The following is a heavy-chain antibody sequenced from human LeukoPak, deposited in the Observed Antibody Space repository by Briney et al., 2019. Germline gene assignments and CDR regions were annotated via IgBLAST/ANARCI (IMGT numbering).Heavy chain of an antibody. Sequence: GGSLGLSCAASGFTFSNYYMSWIRQAPGKGLEWVSYISSSVSTIYYADSVKGRFTLSTDNTKNSLYLQMNSLRAEDTAVYYCANGRYSYGYKNAFDIWGQGTTVTASS. V-gene: IGHV3-11*04. CDR3: ANGRYSYGYKNAFDI. D-gene: IGHD5-18*01. J-gene: IGHJ3*02. CDR2: ISSSVSTI. CDR1: GFTFSNYY.